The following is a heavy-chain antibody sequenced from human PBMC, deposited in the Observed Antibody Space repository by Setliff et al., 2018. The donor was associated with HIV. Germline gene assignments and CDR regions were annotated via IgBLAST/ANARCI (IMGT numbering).Heavy chain of an antibody. CDR1: DGSISSSVYY. Sequence: SETLSLTCTVSDGSISSSVYYWSWIRQHPGKGLEWIGYTYYSGSTYYNPSLKSRVTMSVDTSKNQFSLKLSSVTAADTAVYYCASMYSNYGRYYYYYMDVWGKGATVTVSS. CDR3: ASMYSNYGRYYYYYMDV. J-gene: IGHJ6*03. CDR2: TYYSGST. V-gene: IGHV4-31*03. D-gene: IGHD4-4*01.